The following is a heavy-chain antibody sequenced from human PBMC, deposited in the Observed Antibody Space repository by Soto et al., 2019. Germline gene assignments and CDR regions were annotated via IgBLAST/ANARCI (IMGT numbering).Heavy chain of an antibody. J-gene: IGHJ6*01. Sequence: XXTLSLTCAVYSGSFNGYYWSWIRQPPGKGLEWIREIXHSGSXNYNTYLKSRXXISVDTSXXQFSLKLSSVTAAETAVYYCARVTGRYYYGMDVWGQGTTVTVSS. CDR2: IXHSGSX. CDR1: SGSFNGYY. V-gene: IGHV4-34*01. CDR3: ARVTGRYYYGMDV.